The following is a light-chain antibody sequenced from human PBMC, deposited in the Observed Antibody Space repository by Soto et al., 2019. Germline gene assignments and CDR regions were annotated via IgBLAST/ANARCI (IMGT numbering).Light chain of an antibody. CDR1: QSLVYSNGVTY. CDR2: MVS. CDR3: MQATHWPLT. J-gene: IGKJ4*01. Sequence: DVVMTQSPLSLPVILGQPASISCRSSQSLVYSNGVTYLNWFHQRPGQAPRRLIYMVSNRDSGVPDRFSGSGSGTDFTLNISRVEAEDVGVFFCMQATHWPLTLGGGTKVDIK. V-gene: IGKV2-30*01.